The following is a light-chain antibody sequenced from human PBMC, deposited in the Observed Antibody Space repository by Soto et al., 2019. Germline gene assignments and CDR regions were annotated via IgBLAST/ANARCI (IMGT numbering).Light chain of an antibody. CDR2: GNN. V-gene: IGLV1-40*01. Sequence: QSVLTQPPSVSGAPGQRVIISCPGSNSNIGTGYDVHWYQQLPGTAPKLLIYGNNNRPSGVPDRFSGSKSGTSASLAITGLQAEDESDYYCHSYDSSLSAVVFGGGTKLTVL. J-gene: IGLJ2*01. CDR3: HSYDSSLSAVV. CDR1: NSNIGTGYD.